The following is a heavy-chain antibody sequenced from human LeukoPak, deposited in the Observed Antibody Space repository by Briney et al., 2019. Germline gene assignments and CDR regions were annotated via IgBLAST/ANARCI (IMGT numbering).Heavy chain of an antibody. CDR1: GFTVSSNY. J-gene: IGHJ4*02. D-gene: IGHD3-10*01. CDR3: ARVTPGWFGEFYFDY. CDR2: IYSGGST. V-gene: IGHV3-53*01. Sequence: GGSLRVSCAASGFTVSSNYMSWVRQAPGKGLEWVSVIYSGGSTYYADSVKGRFTISRDNSKNTLYLQMNSLRAEDTAVYYCARVTPGWFGEFYFDYWGQGTLVSVSS.